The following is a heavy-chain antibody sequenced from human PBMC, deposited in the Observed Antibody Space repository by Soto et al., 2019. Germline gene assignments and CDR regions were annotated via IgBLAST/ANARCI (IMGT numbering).Heavy chain of an antibody. V-gene: IGHV1-69*12. CDR3: ARHPGGRGYYYGMDV. Sequence: QVQLVQSGAEVKKPGSSVKVSCKASGGPFSSNAISWVRQAPGQGLEWMGGIIPIFVTANYAQKFQGRVTITADESTSTAYMERTSLRSEDTAVYYCARHPGGRGYYYGMDVWGQGTTVTVSS. D-gene: IGHD2-15*01. J-gene: IGHJ6*02. CDR1: GGPFSSNA. CDR2: IIPIFVTA.